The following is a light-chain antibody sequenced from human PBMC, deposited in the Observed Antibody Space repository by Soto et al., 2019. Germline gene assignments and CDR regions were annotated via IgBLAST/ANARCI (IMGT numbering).Light chain of an antibody. J-gene: IGLJ1*01. Sequence: QSVLTQPRSVSWSPGQSVTISCTGTSSDVGGYSYVSWFQQHPGKAPKLMINDVSKRPSGVPDRFSGSKTGNTASLTISGLQAEDEADYYCCSYAGSYTLYVFGTGTKV. CDR1: SSDVGGYSY. CDR2: DVS. CDR3: CSYAGSYTLYV. V-gene: IGLV2-11*01.